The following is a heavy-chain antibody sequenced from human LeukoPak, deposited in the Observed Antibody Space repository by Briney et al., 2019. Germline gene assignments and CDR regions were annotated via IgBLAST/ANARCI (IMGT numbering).Heavy chain of an antibody. CDR1: GFTFDNYA. CDR3: AKDHQLWFGELLWLDP. J-gene: IGHJ5*02. Sequence: PGRSLRLSCAASGFTFDNYAMHWVRQAPGKGLEWVSGITWNSGNIGYADSVKGRFTISRDNAKNSLYLQMNSLRAEDTAVYYCAKDHQLWFGELLWLDPWGQGTLVTVSS. D-gene: IGHD3-10*01. CDR2: ITWNSGNI. V-gene: IGHV3-9*01.